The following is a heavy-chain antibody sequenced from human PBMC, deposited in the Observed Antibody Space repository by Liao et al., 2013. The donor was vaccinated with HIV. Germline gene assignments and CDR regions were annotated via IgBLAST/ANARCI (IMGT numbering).Heavy chain of an antibody. D-gene: IGHD5-12*01. CDR2: VTHSGGT. J-gene: IGHJ4*02. V-gene: IGHV4-34*01. Sequence: QAQLQQWGAGLLKPSETLSLTCAVYGGSFSDYYWGWIRQAPGKGLEWLGEVTHSGGTNHNPSLKSRLTISVDTSKNQVSLKLDSVTAADTGVYYCARGRTVATTPLAYWGQGTLVTVSS. CDR1: GGSFSDYY. CDR3: ARGRTVATTPLAY.